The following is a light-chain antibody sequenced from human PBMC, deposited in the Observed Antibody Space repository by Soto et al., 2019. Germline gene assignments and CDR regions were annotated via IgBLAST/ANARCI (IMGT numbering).Light chain of an antibody. CDR3: QTWGTGIRV. V-gene: IGLV4-69*01. CDR2: VNSDGSH. CDR1: SGHSRYA. J-gene: IGLJ3*02. Sequence: QLVLTQSPSASASLGASVKLTCTLSSGHSRYAIAWHQQQPEKGPRYLMKVNSDGSHNKGDGIPDRFSGSSSGAERYLTISSLQSEDEADYSCQTWGTGIRVFGGGTKLTVL.